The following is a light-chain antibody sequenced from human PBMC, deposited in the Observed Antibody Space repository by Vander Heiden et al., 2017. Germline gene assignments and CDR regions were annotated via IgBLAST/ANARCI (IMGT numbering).Light chain of an antibody. V-gene: IGLV3-21*02. CDR1: KIGSKT. Sequence: YVLTQPPSLSVPPGQTARITCGGNKIGSKTVHWYQQKPGQAPVLVVYDDSDRPSGIPERFSGSNSGNTATLTISRVEAGDEADYYCQVWDSSSDHWVFGGGTKLTVL. J-gene: IGLJ3*02. CDR2: DDS. CDR3: QVWDSSSDHWV.